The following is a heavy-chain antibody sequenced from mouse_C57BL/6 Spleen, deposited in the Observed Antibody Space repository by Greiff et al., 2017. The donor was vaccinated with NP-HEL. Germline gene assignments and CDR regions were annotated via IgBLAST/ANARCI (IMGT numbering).Heavy chain of an antibody. J-gene: IGHJ3*01. CDR1: GYTFTDYC. CDR2: IYPGSGNT. Sequence: VKLQESGAELVRPGASVKLSCKASGYTFTDYCINWVKQRPGQGLEWIARIYPGSGNTYYNEKFKGKATLTAEKSSSTAYMQLSSLTSEDSAVYFCARDSNYPWFAYWGQGTLVTVSA. V-gene: IGHV1-76*01. D-gene: IGHD2-5*01. CDR3: ARDSNYPWFAY.